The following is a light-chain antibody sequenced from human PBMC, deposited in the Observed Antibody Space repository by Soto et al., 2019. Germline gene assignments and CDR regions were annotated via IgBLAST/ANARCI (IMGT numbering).Light chain of an antibody. CDR1: SSDVGSYNL. J-gene: IGLJ2*01. V-gene: IGLV2-23*01. Sequence: QSVLTQPASVSGSPGQSITISCTGTSSDVGSYNLVSWYQQHPGKAPKLMIYEGSKRPSGVSNRFSGSKSGNTASLTISGLQAEDAADYYCCSYAGSSTLVFGGGTKLTVL. CDR2: EGS. CDR3: CSYAGSSTLV.